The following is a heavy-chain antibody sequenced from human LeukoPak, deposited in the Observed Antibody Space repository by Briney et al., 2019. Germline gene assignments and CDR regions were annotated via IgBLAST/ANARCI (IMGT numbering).Heavy chain of an antibody. Sequence: PSETLSLTCAVYGGSFTAYSWSWIRQPPGKGLEWIGEINHGGVTNYNPSHKSRVSISIDTSKKQFSVRLTSVTAADTAVNYCARSGRMYEYGSGDYFKSHWNYFDPWGQGTLVTVS. J-gene: IGHJ5*02. CDR3: ARSGRMYEYGSGDYFKSHWNYFDP. CDR2: INHGGVT. D-gene: IGHD3-10*01. V-gene: IGHV4-34*01. CDR1: GGSFTAYS.